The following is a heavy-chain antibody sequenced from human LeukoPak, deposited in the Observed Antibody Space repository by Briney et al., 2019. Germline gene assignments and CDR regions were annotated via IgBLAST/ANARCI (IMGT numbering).Heavy chain of an antibody. CDR2: ISSSSSTI. V-gene: IGHV3-48*01. CDR1: GFTFSSYS. J-gene: IGHJ6*03. D-gene: IGHD1-1*01. Sequence: GGSLRLSCAASGFTFSSYSMNWVRQAPGEGLEWVSYISSSSSTIYYADSVKGRFTISRDNAKNSLYLQMNSLRVEDTAIYYCARDPYNGAYSEGYYYYYMDVWGKGTTVTVSS. CDR3: ARDPYNGAYSEGYYYYYMDV.